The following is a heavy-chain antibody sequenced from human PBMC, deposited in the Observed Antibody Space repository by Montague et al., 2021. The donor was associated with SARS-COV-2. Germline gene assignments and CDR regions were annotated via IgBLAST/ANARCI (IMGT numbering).Heavy chain of an antibody. CDR3: ARIPVGSKYYFDF. J-gene: IGHJ4*02. CDR1: GDSVSINLAT. D-gene: IGHD4-11*01. CDR2: TYYRSKWYN. Sequence: CAISGDSVSINLATRNWIRQSPSRGLEWLGRTYYRSKWYNDYAESVKSRITIDPDTSKHQFSLHLNSVTPEDTAVYYCARIPVGSKYYFDFWGQGTLVTVSS. V-gene: IGHV6-1*01.